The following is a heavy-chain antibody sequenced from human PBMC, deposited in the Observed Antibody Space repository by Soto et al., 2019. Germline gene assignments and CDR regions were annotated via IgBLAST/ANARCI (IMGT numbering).Heavy chain of an antibody. CDR1: GGSISSGGYY. Sequence: QVQLQESGPGLVKPSQTLSLTCTVSGGSISSGGYYWSWIRQHPGKGLEWIGYIYYSGSTYYNPSLNSRVTISVDTSKTLFSLKLSSVTAADTAVYYCARDLRYGDYESYGMDVWGQGTTVTVSS. V-gene: IGHV4-31*03. CDR3: ARDLRYGDYESYGMDV. J-gene: IGHJ6*02. CDR2: IYYSGST. D-gene: IGHD4-17*01.